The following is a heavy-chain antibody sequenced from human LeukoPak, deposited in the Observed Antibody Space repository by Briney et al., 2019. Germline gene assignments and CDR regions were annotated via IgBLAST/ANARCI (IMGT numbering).Heavy chain of an antibody. J-gene: IGHJ5*02. CDR3: AKDQSPIAVAGTGWFDP. CDR2: ISGSGGST. CDR1: GFTFSSYA. V-gene: IGHV3-23*01. Sequence: TGGSLRLSCAASGFTFSSYAMGWGRQAPGKGLEWVSAISGSGGSTYYADSVKGRFTISRDNSKNTLYLQMNSLRAEDTAVYYCAKDQSPIAVAGTGWFDPWGQGTLVTVSS. D-gene: IGHD6-19*01.